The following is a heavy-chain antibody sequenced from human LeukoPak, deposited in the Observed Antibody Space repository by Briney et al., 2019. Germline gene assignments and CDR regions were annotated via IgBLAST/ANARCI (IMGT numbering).Heavy chain of an antibody. CDR3: ARELPDGSGSDY. V-gene: IGHV4-59*01. Sequence: SETLSLTCTVSGGSISSYYWSWIRQPAGKGLEWIGYIYYSGSTNYNPSLKSRVTISVDTSKNQFSLKLSSVTAADTAVYYCARELPDGSGSDYWGQGTLVTVSS. CDR1: GGSISSYY. J-gene: IGHJ4*02. D-gene: IGHD3-10*01. CDR2: IYYSGST.